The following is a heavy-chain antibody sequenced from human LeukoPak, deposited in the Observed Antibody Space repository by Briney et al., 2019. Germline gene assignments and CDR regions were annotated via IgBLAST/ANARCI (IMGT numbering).Heavy chain of an antibody. J-gene: IGHJ4*02. V-gene: IGHV3-11*05. CDR1: GFSFSDHY. Sequence: GGSLRLSCAPSGFSFSDHYMRWIRQAPGKGVEWISYISGSSTYTNYADSVKGRFTISRDNAKNSLYLQMNSLRADDTAVYDCTREPRLPDYWGQGALVTVSS. CDR2: ISGSSTYT. D-gene: IGHD6-25*01. CDR3: TREPRLPDY.